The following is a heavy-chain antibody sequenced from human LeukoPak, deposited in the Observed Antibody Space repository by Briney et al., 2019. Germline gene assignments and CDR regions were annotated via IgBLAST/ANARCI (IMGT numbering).Heavy chain of an antibody. Sequence: SETLSLTCGVYGDSISGYHWTYIRQPPGKGLEWIGEINRSGSTNCNPSLKSRVTISVDTSKNQFSLKLSSVTAADTAVYYCARAGYGDSDFDYWGQGTLVTVSS. CDR2: INRSGST. V-gene: IGHV4-34*01. CDR3: ARAGYGDSDFDY. CDR1: GDSISGYH. J-gene: IGHJ4*02. D-gene: IGHD4-17*01.